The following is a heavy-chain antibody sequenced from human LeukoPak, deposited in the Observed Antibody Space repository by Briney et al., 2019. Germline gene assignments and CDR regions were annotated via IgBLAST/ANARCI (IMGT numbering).Heavy chain of an antibody. V-gene: IGHV3-23*01. CDR3: AKVETAAAATPRGFDY. D-gene: IGHD6-13*01. J-gene: IGHJ4*02. CDR1: EFTFSSYA. Sequence: PGGSLRLSCAAFEFTFSSYAMSWVRQAPGKGLEWVSSIGGSGGSTYYADSVKGRFTISRDNSKNTLYLQMNSLRAEDTAVYYCAKVETAAAATPRGFDYWGQGTLVTVSS. CDR2: IGGSGGST.